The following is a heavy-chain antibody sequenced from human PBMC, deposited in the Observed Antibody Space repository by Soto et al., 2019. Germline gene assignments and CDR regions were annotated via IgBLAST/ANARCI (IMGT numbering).Heavy chain of an antibody. J-gene: IGHJ4*02. CDR1: GYTFTGYY. Sequence: ASVKVSCKASGYTFTGYYMHWVRQAPGQGLEWMGWINPNSGGTDYAQKFQGRVTMTRDTSISTAYMELSRLRSDDTAVYYCARDRKARRDIVVVPAASPFDYWGQGTLVTVSS. D-gene: IGHD2-2*01. V-gene: IGHV1-2*02. CDR3: ARDRKARRDIVVVPAASPFDY. CDR2: INPNSGGT.